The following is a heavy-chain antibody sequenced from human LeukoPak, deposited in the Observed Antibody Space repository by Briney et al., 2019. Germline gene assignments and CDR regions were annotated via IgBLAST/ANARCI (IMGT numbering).Heavy chain of an antibody. V-gene: IGHV1-3*01. D-gene: IGHD3-10*01. CDR3: ARTGLYYYGSGSDY. J-gene: IGHJ4*02. CDR2: INPGNGNI. CDR1: GYTFTSYA. Sequence: GASVKVSCKASGYTFTSYAMHWVRQAPGQRLEWMGWINPGNGNIKYSQKLQGRITITRDTSASTAYMELSSLRSEDTAVYYCARTGLYYYGSGSDYWGQGTLVTVSS.